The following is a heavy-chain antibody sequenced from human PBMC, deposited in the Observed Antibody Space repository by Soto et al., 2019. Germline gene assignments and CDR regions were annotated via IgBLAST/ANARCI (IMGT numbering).Heavy chain of an antibody. V-gene: IGHV1-18*01. CDR1: GYTFTSYG. J-gene: IGHJ4*02. CDR3: ARDPRIAAAGTFMHY. D-gene: IGHD6-13*01. Sequence: QVKLGQSGAEVKKPGASVKVSCKASGYTFTSYGISWVRQAPGQGLEWMGWISAYNGNTNYAQKLQGRVTMTTDTSTSTAYMELRSLRSDDTAVYYCARDPRIAAAGTFMHYWGQGTLVTVSS. CDR2: ISAYNGNT.